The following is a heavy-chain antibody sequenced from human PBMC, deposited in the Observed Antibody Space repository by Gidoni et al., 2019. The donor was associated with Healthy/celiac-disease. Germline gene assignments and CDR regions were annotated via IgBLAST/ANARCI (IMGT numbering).Heavy chain of an antibody. CDR2: TYYRSEWYN. CDR1: GDLVSSNRAA. CDR3: ARLVLWGTGMHNWFDP. D-gene: IGHD1-1*01. V-gene: IGHV6-1*01. J-gene: IGHJ5*02. Sequence: QVQLQQSGPGPVNPSQTLSLTCAIFGDLVSSNRAACNWIRKSPSRGLEWLGRTYYRSEWYNDYTVSVKSRINIHPDTSKNQFYVQLNCVTPEDTAVYYCARLVLWGTGMHNWFDPWGQGTLVTVSS.